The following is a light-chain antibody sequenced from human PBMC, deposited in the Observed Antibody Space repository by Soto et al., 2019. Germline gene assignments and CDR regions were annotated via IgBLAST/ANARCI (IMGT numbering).Light chain of an antibody. Sequence: QAVVTQEPSLTVSPGGTVTLTCGSSTGAVTSGHYPYWFQQKPGQAPRTLIYDTSNKHSWTPARFSGSLLGGKAALTLSGAQTDDEAEYYCLLSYSGARLVVFGGGTKLTVL. V-gene: IGLV7-46*01. CDR1: TGAVTSGHY. CDR3: LLSYSGARLVV. J-gene: IGLJ2*01. CDR2: DTS.